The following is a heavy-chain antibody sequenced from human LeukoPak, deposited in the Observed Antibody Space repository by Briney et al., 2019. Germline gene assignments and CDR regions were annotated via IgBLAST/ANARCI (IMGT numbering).Heavy chain of an antibody. J-gene: IGHJ4*02. D-gene: IGHD3-10*01. CDR1: GYTFTGYY. CDR3: ARGVVRGVKLYY. Sequence: ASVKVSCKASGYTFTGYYMHWVRQAPGQGLEWMGWMNPNSGNTGYAQKFQGRVTMTRNTSISTAYMELSSLRSEDTAVYYCARGVVRGVKLYYWGQGTLVTVSS. CDR2: MNPNSGNT. V-gene: IGHV1-8*02.